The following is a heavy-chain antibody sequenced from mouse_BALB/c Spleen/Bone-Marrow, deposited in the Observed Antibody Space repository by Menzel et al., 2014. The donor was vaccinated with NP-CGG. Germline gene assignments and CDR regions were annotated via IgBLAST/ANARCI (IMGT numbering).Heavy chain of an antibody. CDR3: ARSGKGAMDY. V-gene: IGHV1-80*01. CDR2: IYPGDGDT. D-gene: IGHD2-1*01. CDR1: GYVFSTYW. Sequence: VKVVESGAEPVRPGSSVKISCKASGYVFSTYWMNWVKQRPGQGLERIGQIYPGDGDTNYNGKFKDKVILTADKSSNTAYMQLSSLTSEDSAVYFCARSGKGAMDYWGQGTSVTVSS. J-gene: IGHJ4*01.